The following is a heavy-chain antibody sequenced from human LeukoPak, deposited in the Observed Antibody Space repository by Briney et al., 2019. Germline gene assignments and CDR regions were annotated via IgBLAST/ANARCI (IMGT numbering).Heavy chain of an antibody. J-gene: IGHJ4*02. V-gene: IGHV3-21*01. CDR3: ARDFQPYGGVDY. D-gene: IGHD4-23*01. Sequence: GGSLRLSCAASGFTFSSYSMNWVRRAPGKGLEWVSSISSSSSYIYYADSVKGRFTISRDNAKNSLYLQMNSLRAEDTAVYYCARDFQPYGGVDYWGQGTLVTVSS. CDR1: GFTFSSYS. CDR2: ISSSSSYI.